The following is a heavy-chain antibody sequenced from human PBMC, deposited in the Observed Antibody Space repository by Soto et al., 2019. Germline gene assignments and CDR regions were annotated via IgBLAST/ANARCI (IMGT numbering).Heavy chain of an antibody. CDR3: ARGSMTFRVVHNWFGP. D-gene: IGHD3-3*01. J-gene: IGHJ5*02. Sequence: GASVKVSCKASGGTFSSYAISWVRQAPGQGLEWMGGIIPIFGTANYAQKFQGRVTITADESTSTAYMELSSLRSEDTAVYYCARGSMTFRVVHNWFGPWGQRNLVTVSS. CDR2: IIPIFGTA. V-gene: IGHV1-69*13. CDR1: GGTFSSYA.